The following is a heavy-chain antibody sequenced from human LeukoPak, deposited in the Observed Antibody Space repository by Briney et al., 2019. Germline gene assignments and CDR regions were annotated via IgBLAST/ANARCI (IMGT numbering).Heavy chain of an antibody. J-gene: IGHJ6*02. CDR3: ARAGYSSSWYGYYGMDV. CDR2: ISSSSSYI. Sequence: GGSLRLSCAASGFTFSSYSMNWVRQAPGKGLEWVSSISSSSSYIYYADSVKGRFTISRDNSKNTLYLQMNSLRAEDTAVYYCARAGYSSSWYGYYGMDVWGQGTTVTVSS. V-gene: IGHV3-21*01. CDR1: GFTFSSYS. D-gene: IGHD6-13*01.